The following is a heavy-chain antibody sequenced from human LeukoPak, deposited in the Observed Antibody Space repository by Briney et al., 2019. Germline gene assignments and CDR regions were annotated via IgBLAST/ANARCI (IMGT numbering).Heavy chain of an antibody. CDR2: IYYSGRT. D-gene: IGHD7-27*01. J-gene: IGHJ6*03. CDR1: GGSISSYY. CDR3: ARSPLGTHYYYMDV. V-gene: IGHV4-59*01. Sequence: PSETLSLTCSVSGGSISSYYWSWIRQPPGKGLEWIGYIYYSGRTNYNPSLKSRVTISVDTSKNQFSLKLTSVTAVDTAVYYCARSPLGTHYYYMDVWGKGTTVTVSS.